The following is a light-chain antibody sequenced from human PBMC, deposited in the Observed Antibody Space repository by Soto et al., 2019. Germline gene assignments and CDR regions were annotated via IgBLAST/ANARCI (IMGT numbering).Light chain of an antibody. V-gene: IGKV3-20*01. Sequence: EIVLTQSPGTLSLSPGERATLSCRASQSVSSSYLAWYQQRPGQAPRLLIYGASSRATGITDRFSGSGYGKDLPLTISKAETEDFAVYFCKPYGQAACKFGEGKKVEVK. CDR3: KPYGQAACK. J-gene: IGKJ1*01. CDR1: QSVSSSY. CDR2: GAS.